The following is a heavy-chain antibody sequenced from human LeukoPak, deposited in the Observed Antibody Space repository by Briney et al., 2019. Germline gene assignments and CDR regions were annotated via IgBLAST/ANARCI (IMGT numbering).Heavy chain of an antibody. D-gene: IGHD3-10*02. CDR3: AKRPAAVRGVIPYLDY. V-gene: IGHV3-23*01. CDR1: GFMFSSFS. J-gene: IGHJ4*02. Sequence: GGSLRLSCAASGFMFSSFSMSWVRHVPGKGLEWVSTISPGGSTYYSDSVKGRFTISRDNSKNTLFLQMNSLRAEDTAIYYCAKRPAAVRGVIPYLDYWGQGTLVTVSS. CDR2: ISPGGST.